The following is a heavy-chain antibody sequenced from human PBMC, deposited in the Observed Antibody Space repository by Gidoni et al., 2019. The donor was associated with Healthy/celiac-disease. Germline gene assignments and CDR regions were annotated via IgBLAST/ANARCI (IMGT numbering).Heavy chain of an antibody. J-gene: IGHJ6*01. CDR2: INPNSGGT. Sequence: QVQLVQSGAEVKKPGASVKVSCKASGYTFTGYYMHWVRQAPGQGLEWMGWINPNSGGTNYAQKFQGWVTMTRDTSISTAYMELSRLRSDDTAVYYCARDFSSGSSTLNYYYYGMDVWEQGTTVTVSS. V-gene: IGHV1-2*04. CDR3: ARDFSSGSSTLNYYYYGMDV. D-gene: IGHD1-26*01. CDR1: GYTFTGYY.